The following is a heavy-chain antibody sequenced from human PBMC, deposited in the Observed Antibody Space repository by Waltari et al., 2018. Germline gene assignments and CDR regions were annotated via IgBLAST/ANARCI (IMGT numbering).Heavy chain of an antibody. CDR1: GFTFSSYS. D-gene: IGHD3-3*01. CDR3: ARESTIFGGLHGY. CDR2: ISSSSSTI. V-gene: IGHV3-48*04. J-gene: IGHJ4*02. Sequence: EVQLVESGGGLVQPGGSLSLSCAASGFTFSSYSMNWVRQAPGKGLEWVSYISSSSSTIYYADSVKGRFTISRDNAKNSLYLQMNSLRAEDTAVYYCARESTIFGGLHGYWGQGTLVTVSS.